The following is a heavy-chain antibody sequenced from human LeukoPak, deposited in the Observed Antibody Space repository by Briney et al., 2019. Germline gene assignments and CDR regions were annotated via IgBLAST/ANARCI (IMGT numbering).Heavy chain of an antibody. J-gene: IGHJ4*02. CDR2: IIPILGIA. CDR1: GGTFSSYA. V-gene: IGHV1-69*04. D-gene: IGHD6-19*01. CDR3: ASLTYSSGWYAVDY. Sequence: SVKVSCKASGGTFSSYAIRWVRQAPGQGLEWMGRIIPILGIANYAQKFQGRITITADKSTSTAYMELSSLRSEDTAVYYCASLTYSSGWYAVDYWGQGTLVTVSS.